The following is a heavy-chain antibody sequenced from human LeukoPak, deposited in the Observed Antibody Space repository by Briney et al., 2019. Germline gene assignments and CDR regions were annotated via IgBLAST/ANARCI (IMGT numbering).Heavy chain of an antibody. CDR2: IDHSGST. D-gene: IGHD6-19*01. Sequence: PSETLSLTCTVSGYSINSGYYWGWIRQPPGKGLEWIGSIDHSGSTYYNPSLKSRVTISVDTSKSQFSLKLSSVTAADTAFYYCARDSALAQAVMFGYWDQGTLVTVSS. CDR3: ARDSALAQAVMFGY. J-gene: IGHJ4*02. CDR1: GYSINSGYY. V-gene: IGHV4-38-2*02.